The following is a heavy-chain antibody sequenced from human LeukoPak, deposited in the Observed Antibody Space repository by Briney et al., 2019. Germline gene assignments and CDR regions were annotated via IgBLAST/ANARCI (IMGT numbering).Heavy chain of an antibody. CDR2: ISYDGSNK. D-gene: IGHD1-26*01. V-gene: IGHV3-30-3*01. Sequence: GGSLRLSCAASGFTFSSYAMHWVRQAPGKGLEWVAVISYDGSNKYYADSVKGRFTISRDNSKNTLHLQMNSLRAEDTAVYYCAREMPSGSFDYWGQGTLVTVSS. CDR1: GFTFSSYA. J-gene: IGHJ4*02. CDR3: AREMPSGSFDY.